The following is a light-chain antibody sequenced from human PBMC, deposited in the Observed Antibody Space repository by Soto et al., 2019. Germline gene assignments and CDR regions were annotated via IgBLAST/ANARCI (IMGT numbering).Light chain of an antibody. CDR1: QSVSSSY. J-gene: IGKJ4*01. V-gene: IGKV3-20*01. CDR2: AAS. CDR3: HQYGSSPLT. Sequence: EIVLTQSPGTLSLSPGERAALSCRASQSVSSSYLAWYQQKPGQAPRLLIYAASIRTTAIPDRFSGSGSGTDFTLTNSRLKHEDFAVYFCHQYGSSPLTFGGGTKVEIK.